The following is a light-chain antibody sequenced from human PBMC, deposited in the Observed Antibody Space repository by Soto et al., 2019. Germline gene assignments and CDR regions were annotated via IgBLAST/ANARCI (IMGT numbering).Light chain of an antibody. V-gene: IGLV2-14*01. CDR3: ASQTSPNMWI. CDR1: SSDIGKSKY. CDR2: EVN. J-gene: IGLJ2*01. Sequence: TQPASVSGSPGQSITFPCTGTSSDIGKSKYVSWFQQLPGEAPRLIIYEVNSRPSGSSDRFSGSKSGNSASLTISGLQPEDDSTYYCASQTSPNMWIFGGGTKLTVL.